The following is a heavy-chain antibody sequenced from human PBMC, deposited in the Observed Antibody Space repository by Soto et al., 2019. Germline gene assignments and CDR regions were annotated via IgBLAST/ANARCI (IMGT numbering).Heavy chain of an antibody. D-gene: IGHD3-16*01. CDR3: ANRLGSF. V-gene: IGHV4-34*01. CDR1: GGSFSTYY. J-gene: IGHJ4*02. Sequence: QVQLQQWGTGLLKPSETLSLTCAVYGGSFSTYYWAWIRQPPGKGLVWIRETHHSGSTTYSPSLMSRVSISIDTSRNQFSLKLRAVTAADTGVYYCANRLGSFWGQGTLVTVSS. CDR2: THHSGST.